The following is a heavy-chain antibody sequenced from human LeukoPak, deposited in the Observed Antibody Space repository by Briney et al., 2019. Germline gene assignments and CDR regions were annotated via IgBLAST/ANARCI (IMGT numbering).Heavy chain of an antibody. D-gene: IGHD2-21*02. CDR2: IYYTGTT. CDR1: SGSISSHY. CDR3: ARLLNNDNAGDPDTFDM. Sequence: PSETLSLTCTVSSGSISSHYWSWIRRSPERGLEWIGFIYYTGTTRYNPSLRGRVTMSVDSSRNHFSLKLTSMTAADTALYYCARLLNNDNAGDPDTFDMWGQGTMVTVSS. J-gene: IGHJ3*02. V-gene: IGHV4-59*11.